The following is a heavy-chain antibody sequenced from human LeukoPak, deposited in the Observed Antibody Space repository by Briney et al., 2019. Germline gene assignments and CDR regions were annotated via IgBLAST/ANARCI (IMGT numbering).Heavy chain of an antibody. J-gene: IGHJ4*02. CDR2: MSGSGDNI. Sequence: PGGSLRLSCVASGFTFSSFAMSWVRQAPGKGLEWVSAMSGSGDNIFYADSVKGRFTISRDNSKNTVYLQMDSLRAEDTAIYYCAKVKLWSHDDFDYWGQGTLVTVSS. CDR3: AKVKLWSHDDFDY. V-gene: IGHV3-23*01. CDR1: GFTFSSFA. D-gene: IGHD2-21*01.